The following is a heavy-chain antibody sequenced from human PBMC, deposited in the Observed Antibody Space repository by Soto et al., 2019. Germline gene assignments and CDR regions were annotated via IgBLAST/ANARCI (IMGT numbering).Heavy chain of an antibody. CDR1: GGSFSGYY. CDR2: INHSGST. Sequence: SETLSLTCAVYGGSFSGYYWSWIRQPPGKGLEWIGEINHSGSTNYNPSLKSRVTISVDTSKNQFSLKLSSVTAADTAVYYCARGTLVGDILTGYRTTFDPWGQGTLVTVSS. V-gene: IGHV4-34*01. D-gene: IGHD3-9*01. J-gene: IGHJ5*02. CDR3: ARGTLVGDILTGYRTTFDP.